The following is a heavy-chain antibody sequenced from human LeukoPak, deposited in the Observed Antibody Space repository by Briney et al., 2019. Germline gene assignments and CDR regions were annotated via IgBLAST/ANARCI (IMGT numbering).Heavy chain of an antibody. J-gene: IGHJ4*02. CDR2: IKSKTDGGTT. D-gene: IGHD5-18*01. Sequence: GGSLRLSCAASGFTFRNASMSWVRQAPGKGLEWVGRIKSKTDGGTTDYAAPVKGRFTISRDDSKTTLYLQMNSLTTEDTAVYFCAHRDTTMVRVDYWGQGTLVTVSS. V-gene: IGHV3-15*01. CDR1: GFTFRNAS. CDR3: AHRDTTMVRVDY.